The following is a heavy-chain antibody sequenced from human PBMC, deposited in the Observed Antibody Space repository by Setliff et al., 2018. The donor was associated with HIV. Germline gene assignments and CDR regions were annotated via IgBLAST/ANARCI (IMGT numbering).Heavy chain of an antibody. J-gene: IGHJ2*01. V-gene: IGHV1-18*01. CDR2: ITYYNGNT. CDR3: ARDHHSGRGSNFPWYSDL. Sequence: VASVKVSCKASGYTFSNYGITWVRQAPGQGLEWMGWITYYNGNTNYAKKLKGRVTMTTDTSTRIAYMELKSLRSEDTAVYYCARDHHSGRGSNFPWYSDLWGRGTLVTVSS. D-gene: IGHD1-26*01. CDR1: GYTFSNYG.